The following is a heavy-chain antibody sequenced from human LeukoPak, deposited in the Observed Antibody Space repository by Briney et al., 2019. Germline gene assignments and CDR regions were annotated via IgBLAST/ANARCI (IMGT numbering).Heavy chain of an antibody. CDR3: ARGDTVFADWFDP. D-gene: IGHD3-9*01. V-gene: IGHV5-51*01. J-gene: IGHJ5*02. CDR2: IYPGDSDT. Sequence: GESLKISCKGSGYSFTSYWIGWVRQMPGKGLXXXGIIYPGDSDTRYSPSFQGQVTISADKSISTAYLQWSSLKASDTAMYYCARGDTVFADWFDPWGQGTLVTVSS. CDR1: GYSFTSYW.